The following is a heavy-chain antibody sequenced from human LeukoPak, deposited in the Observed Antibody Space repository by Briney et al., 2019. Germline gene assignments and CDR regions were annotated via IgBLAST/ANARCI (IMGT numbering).Heavy chain of an antibody. J-gene: IGHJ5*02. CDR3: ARSSSSGWGFRFDP. V-gene: IGHV4-34*01. CDR1: GGSFSGYY. D-gene: IGHD6-19*01. Sequence: SETLSLTCAVYGGSFSGYYWSWIRQPPGKGLEWIGEINHSGSTNYNPSLKSRVTISVDMSKNQFSLKLSSVTAADTAVYYCARSSSSGWGFRFDPWGQGTLVTVSS. CDR2: INHSGST.